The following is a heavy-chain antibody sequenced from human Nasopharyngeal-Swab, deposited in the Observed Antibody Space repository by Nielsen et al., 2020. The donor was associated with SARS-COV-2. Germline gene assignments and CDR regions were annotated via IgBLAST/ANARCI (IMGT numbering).Heavy chain of an antibody. J-gene: IGHJ6*03. CDR3: TRTLSASYMDV. CDR2: ISSSGSTI. CDR1: GFTFSDYY. Sequence: GESLKISCAASGFTFSDYYMSWIRQAPGKGLEWVSYISSSGSTIYYADSVKGRFTISRDNAKNSLYLQMNSLRAEDTAVYYCTRTLSASYMDVWGKGTTATVSS. V-gene: IGHV3-11*04.